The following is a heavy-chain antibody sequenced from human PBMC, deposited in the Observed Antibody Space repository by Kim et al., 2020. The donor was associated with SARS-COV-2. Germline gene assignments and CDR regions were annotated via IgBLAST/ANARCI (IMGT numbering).Heavy chain of an antibody. Sequence: GGSLRLSCAASGFTFSSYAMHWVRQAPGKGLEWVAVISYDGSNKYYADSVKGRFTISRDNSKNTLYLQMNSLRAEDTAVYYCARLFSPGLDDYYYYGMDVWGQGTTVTVSS. D-gene: IGHD3-10*01. CDR3: ARLFSPGLDDYYYYGMDV. CDR2: ISYDGSNK. V-gene: IGHV3-30*04. CDR1: GFTFSSYA. J-gene: IGHJ6*02.